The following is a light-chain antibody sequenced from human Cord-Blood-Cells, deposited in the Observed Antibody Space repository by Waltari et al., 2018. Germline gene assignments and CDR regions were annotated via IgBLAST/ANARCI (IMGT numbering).Light chain of an antibody. CDR2: AAS. CDR3: QQSYSTPFT. CDR1: QSSSSY. Sequence: DIQMTQSPSSLSASVGDRVTITCRASQSSSSYLNWYQQKPGKAPKLLIYAASSLQSGVPSRFSGSGSGTEFTLTISSLQPEDFATYYCQQSYSTPFTFGPGTKVDIK. V-gene: IGKV1-39*01. J-gene: IGKJ3*01.